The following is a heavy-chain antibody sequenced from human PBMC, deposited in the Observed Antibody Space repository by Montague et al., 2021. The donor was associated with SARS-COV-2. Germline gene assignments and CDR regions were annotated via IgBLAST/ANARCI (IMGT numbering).Heavy chain of an antibody. J-gene: IGHJ3*02. CDR1: GGSISGYF. Sequence: SETLSLTCTVSGGSISGYFWSWLRLPPGKGLDWIGYVYYCGTVNYNPSLVGRVTIATDTSKNQLSLRLSTVTAADTAMYYCVRDPASGGPRRSYDIWGQGTLVTVSS. V-gene: IGHV4-59*01. CDR3: VRDPASGGPRRSYDI. CDR2: VYYCGTV. D-gene: IGHD1-14*01.